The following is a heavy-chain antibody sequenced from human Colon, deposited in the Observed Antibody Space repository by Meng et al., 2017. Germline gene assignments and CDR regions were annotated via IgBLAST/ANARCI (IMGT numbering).Heavy chain of an antibody. CDR1: GFALSGVT. CDR3: ARARELWGRPLPSPFDY. Sequence: QITLKESGPTLVKPTQTLTLTCSIPGFALSGVTVAWIRQPPGKALECLAVIYWDDDKRYRPSLESRLTITKDTSKNQVVLTMINVDPVDTATYYCARARELWGRPLPSPFDYWGPGTLVTVSS. D-gene: IGHD7-27*01. J-gene: IGHJ4*02. CDR2: IYWDDDK. V-gene: IGHV2-5*02.